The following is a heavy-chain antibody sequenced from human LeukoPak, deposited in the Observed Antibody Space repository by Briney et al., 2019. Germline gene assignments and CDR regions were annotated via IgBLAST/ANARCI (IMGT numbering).Heavy chain of an antibody. J-gene: IGHJ4*02. CDR1: GYTLTELS. CDR3: ATVGPGRGYDSSGYYSSYFDY. D-gene: IGHD3-22*01. V-gene: IGHV1-24*01. Sequence: ASVKVSCKVSGYTLTELSMHWVRQAPGKGLEWMGGFDPEDGETIYAQKFQGRVTMTEDTSTDTAYMELSSLRSEDTAVYYCATVGPGRGYDSSGYYSSYFDYWGQGTLVTVSS. CDR2: FDPEDGET.